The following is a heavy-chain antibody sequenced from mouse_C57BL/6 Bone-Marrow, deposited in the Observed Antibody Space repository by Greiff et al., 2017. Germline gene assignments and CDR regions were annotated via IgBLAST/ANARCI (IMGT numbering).Heavy chain of an antibody. V-gene: IGHV1-69*01. D-gene: IGHD1-1*01. CDR3: ARQYYGSSLDY. CDR2: IDPSDSYT. Sequence: QVQLQQSGAELVMPGASVKLSCKASGYTFTSYWMHWVKQRPGQGLEWIGEIDPSDSYTNYNQKFKGKSTLTVDKSSSTAYMQLSSLTSEDSAVYYCARQYYGSSLDYWGQGTTLTVSS. CDR1: GYTFTSYW. J-gene: IGHJ2*01.